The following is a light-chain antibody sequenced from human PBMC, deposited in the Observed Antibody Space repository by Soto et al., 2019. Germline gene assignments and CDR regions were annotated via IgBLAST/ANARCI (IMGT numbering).Light chain of an antibody. J-gene: IGKJ5*01. CDR2: GAY. Sequence: EVVLRQSPVTLSLSAGERATLSCRDSQSVSSNLAWYQQKPGQAPRLLIYGAYTWATGIPATFSGSGSGTEFTLTISSLQSEDFAVYYCQQYNNWPPITFGQGTRLEI. V-gene: IGKV3-15*01. CDR3: QQYNNWPPIT. CDR1: QSVSSN.